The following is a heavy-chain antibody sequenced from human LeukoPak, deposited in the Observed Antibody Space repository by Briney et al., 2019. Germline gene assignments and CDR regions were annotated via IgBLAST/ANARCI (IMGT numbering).Heavy chain of an antibody. V-gene: IGHV3-23*01. D-gene: IGHD3-10*01. Sequence: PGGSLRLSCAPSGSTFDNFAMTWVRQAPGKGLEWVSEITRSGGSTYYADSVKGRFTISRDNSKNTLYLQMSSLRAEDTAIYYCARELFDIDYWGQGTLVTVSS. J-gene: IGHJ4*02. CDR3: ARELFDIDY. CDR1: GSTFDNFA. CDR2: ITRSGGST.